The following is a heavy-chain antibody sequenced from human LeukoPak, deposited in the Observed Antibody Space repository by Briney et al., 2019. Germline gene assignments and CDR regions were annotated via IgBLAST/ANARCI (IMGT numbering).Heavy chain of an antibody. V-gene: IGHV4-4*07. J-gene: IGHJ5*02. D-gene: IGHD5-18*01. Sequence: PSETLSLTCTVSGGSISSYYWSWIRQPAGKGLEWIGRIYTSGSTNYNPSLKSRVTMSVDTSKNQFSLKLSSVTAADTAVYYCARDSGGGYSYGYSFDWFDPWGQGTLVTVSS. CDR2: IYTSGST. CDR1: GGSISSYY. CDR3: ARDSGGGYSYGYSFDWFDP.